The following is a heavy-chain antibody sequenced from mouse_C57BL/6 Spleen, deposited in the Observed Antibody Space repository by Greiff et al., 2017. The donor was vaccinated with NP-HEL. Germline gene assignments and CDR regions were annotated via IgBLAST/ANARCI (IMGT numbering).Heavy chain of an antibody. V-gene: IGHV1-18*01. CDR1: GYTFTDYN. J-gene: IGHJ1*03. D-gene: IGHD1-1*01. CDR2: INPNNGGT. CDR3: ARPLIYYGSSGWYFDV. Sequence: VQLQQSGPELVKPGASVKIPCKASGYTFTDYNMDWVKQSHGKSPEWIGDINPNNGGTIYNQKFKGKATLTVDKSSSTAYMELRSLTSEDTAVYYCARPLIYYGSSGWYFDVWGTGTTVTVSS.